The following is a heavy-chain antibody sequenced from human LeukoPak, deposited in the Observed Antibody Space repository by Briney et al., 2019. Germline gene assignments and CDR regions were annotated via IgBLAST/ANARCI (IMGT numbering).Heavy chain of an antibody. D-gene: IGHD1-14*01. CDR2: INPNSGGT. V-gene: IGHV1-2*02. J-gene: IGHJ4*02. CDR3: ARVLARYGNLDY. CDR1: GYTFTDYY. Sequence: GASVKVSCKASGYTFTDYYIHWVRQAPGQGLEWMGWINPNSGGTNYTQKFQGRVTMTRDTSISTAYLELNRLTSDDTAVYYCARVLARYGNLDYWGQGIVVTASS.